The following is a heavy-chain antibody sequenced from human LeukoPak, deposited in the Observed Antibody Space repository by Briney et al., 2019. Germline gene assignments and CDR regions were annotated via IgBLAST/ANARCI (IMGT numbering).Heavy chain of an antibody. Sequence: GGSLRLSCAASGGTLASNYLSWGRQAPGKGLGWVSTIYTGGNTYYAASVKGRFTISRDFSKNTVFLHINSLRADDTAMYYCARGDDSGYYDYFDYWGQGALVTVSS. J-gene: IGHJ4*02. CDR1: GGTLASNY. CDR2: IYTGGNT. V-gene: IGHV3-53*01. CDR3: ARGDDSGYYDYFDY. D-gene: IGHD3-22*01.